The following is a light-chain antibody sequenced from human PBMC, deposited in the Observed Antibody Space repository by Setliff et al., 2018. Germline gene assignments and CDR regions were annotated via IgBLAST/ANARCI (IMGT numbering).Light chain of an antibody. Sequence: QSVLTQPASVSGSPGQSITISCTGTRSDVGGYNYVSWYQQHPGKVPKLMIYEVSNRPSGVSNRFSGSKSGNTASLTISRLQTEDVADYYCTSYTISSTEVFGTGTKVTVL. CDR2: EVS. CDR3: TSYTISSTEV. CDR1: RSDVGGYNY. J-gene: IGLJ1*01. V-gene: IGLV2-14*01.